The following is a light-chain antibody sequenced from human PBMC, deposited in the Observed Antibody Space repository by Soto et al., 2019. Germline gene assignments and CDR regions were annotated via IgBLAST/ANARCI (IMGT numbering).Light chain of an antibody. V-gene: IGKV3-15*01. Sequence: DIVMTQSQATLSVSPGERATLSCRASQSLSSNLAWSQQNPGQAPRRLIYGASTRATGIPARFSGSGSGTEFTLTISSLQSEDFAVYYCQQYNDWPRRLTFGGGTKVEIK. J-gene: IGKJ4*01. CDR1: QSLSSN. CDR3: QQYNDWPRRLT. CDR2: GAS.